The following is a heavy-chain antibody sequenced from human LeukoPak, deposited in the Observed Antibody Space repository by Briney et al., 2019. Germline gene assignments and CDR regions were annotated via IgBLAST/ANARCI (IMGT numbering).Heavy chain of an antibody. CDR1: GFTFSRYW. Sequence: GGSLRLSCAASGFTFSRYWMSWVRQAPGEGLEWVANIKQAGSEKYYVVSVKGRFPISRDNAKNSLYPKMNSLRAEDTAVYYWARDPSPEGSSDWSNDYFDYWGQGTLVTVSS. J-gene: IGHJ4*02. CDR2: IKQAGSEK. D-gene: IGHD6-19*01. CDR3: ARDPSPEGSSDWSNDYFDY. V-gene: IGHV3-7*01.